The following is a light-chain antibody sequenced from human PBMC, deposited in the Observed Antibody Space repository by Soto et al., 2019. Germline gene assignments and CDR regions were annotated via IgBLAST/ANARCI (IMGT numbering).Light chain of an antibody. CDR2: GYN. CDR1: SSNIGARYD. J-gene: IGLJ1*01. CDR3: QSYDSSLSGYV. Sequence: QSVLTQPPSVSGAPGQRVTISCTGTSSNIGARYDVHWYQHVPGTAPKLLIYGYNNRPSGIPDRFSGSKSGTSASLAITGLQDEDEADYYCQSYDSSLSGYVFGTGTKLTVL. V-gene: IGLV1-40*01.